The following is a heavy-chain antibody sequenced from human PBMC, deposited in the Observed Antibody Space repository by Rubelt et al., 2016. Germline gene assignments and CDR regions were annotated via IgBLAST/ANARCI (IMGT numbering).Heavy chain of an antibody. CDR2: INHSGST. D-gene: IGHD4-17*01. V-gene: IGHV4-34*01. J-gene: IGHJ4*02. Sequence: QVQLQQWGAGLLKPSETLSLTCAVYGGSFSGYYWSWIRQPPGKGLEWIGEINHSGSTNYNPSLKSRVTISVDTSKNQFSLKLRAGTAADTAVYYCARPSDYGDDIGYWGRGTPVTVSS. CDR1: GGSFSGYY. CDR3: ARPSDYGDDIGY.